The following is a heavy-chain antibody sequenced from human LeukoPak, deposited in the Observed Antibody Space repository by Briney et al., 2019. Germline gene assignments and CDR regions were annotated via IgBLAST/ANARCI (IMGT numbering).Heavy chain of an antibody. V-gene: IGHV1-69*01. CDR3: ARVQSSYSSSSYDFDY. CDR2: IIPIFGTA. CDR1: GGTFSSYA. Sequence: GASVKVSCKASGGTFSSYAISWVRQAPGQGLEWMGGIIPIFGTANYAQKFQGRVTITADESTSTAYMELSSLRSEDTAVYYCARVQSSYSSSSYDFDYWGQGTLVTVSS. J-gene: IGHJ4*02. D-gene: IGHD6-6*01.